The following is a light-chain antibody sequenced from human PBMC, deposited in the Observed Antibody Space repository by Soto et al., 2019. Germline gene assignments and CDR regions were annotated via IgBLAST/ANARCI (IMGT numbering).Light chain of an antibody. V-gene: IGKV3-15*01. CDR2: GAS. Sequence: EIVMTQSPATLSVSPGERATLSCRASQSVSSTLAWYQQKPGQAPRLLIYGASTRANGIPARFSGSGSGTEFTLTISSLQSEDFAVYYCQQYNNWPRTFGQGTKLEIK. CDR1: QSVSST. J-gene: IGKJ1*01. CDR3: QQYNNWPRT.